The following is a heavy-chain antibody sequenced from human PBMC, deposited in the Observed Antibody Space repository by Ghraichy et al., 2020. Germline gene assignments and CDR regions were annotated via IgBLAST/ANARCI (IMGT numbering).Heavy chain of an antibody. CDR2: ISGSGAGT. Sequence: GGSLRLSCAASGFTFSTHAMSWVRQAPGKGLEWVSTISGSGAGTYYADSVKGRFTISRDSSKNTLFLQMNSLRAEDTAVYYCAKPAASGTYLYYLNYWGQGILVTVSS. J-gene: IGHJ4*02. V-gene: IGHV3-23*01. D-gene: IGHD1-26*01. CDR3: AKPAASGTYLYYLNY. CDR1: GFTFSTHA.